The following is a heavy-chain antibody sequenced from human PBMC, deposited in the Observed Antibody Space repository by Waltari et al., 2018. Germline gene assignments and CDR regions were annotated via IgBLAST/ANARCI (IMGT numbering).Heavy chain of an antibody. Sequence: QVQLQESGPGLVTPSETLSLTCTVSGGSISSYYWSWIRPPAGKGLEWIGRIYTSGSTNYNPSLKSRVTMSVDTSKNQFSLKLSSVTAADTAVYYCARESNYYDLNPFDYWGQGTLVTVSS. D-gene: IGHD3-22*01. CDR1: GGSISSYY. CDR2: IYTSGST. CDR3: ARESNYYDLNPFDY. V-gene: IGHV4-4*07. J-gene: IGHJ4*02.